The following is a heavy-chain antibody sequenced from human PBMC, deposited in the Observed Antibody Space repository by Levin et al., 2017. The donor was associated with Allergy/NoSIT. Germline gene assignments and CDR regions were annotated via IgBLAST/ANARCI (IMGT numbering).Heavy chain of an antibody. D-gene: IGHD6-13*01. V-gene: IGHV4-59*01. CDR2: IYYSGST. CDR3: ARHSSWPPYYYYGMDV. J-gene: IGHJ6*02. Sequence: SETLSLTCTVSGGSISSYYWSWIRQPPGKGLEWIGYIYYSGSTNYNPSLKSRVTISVDTSKNQFSLKLSSVTAADTAVYYCARHSSWPPYYYYGMDVWGQGTTVTVSS. CDR1: GGSISSYY.